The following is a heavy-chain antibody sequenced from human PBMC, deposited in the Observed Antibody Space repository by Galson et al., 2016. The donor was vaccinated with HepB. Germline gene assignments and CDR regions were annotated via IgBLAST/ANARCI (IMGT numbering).Heavy chain of an antibody. CDR1: GFSLSTSGVG. D-gene: IGHD2-8*01. CDR2: IYWDDDK. V-gene: IGHV2-5*02. Sequence: PALVKPTQTLTLTCTLSGFSLSTSGVGVGWIRQPPGKALEWLALIYWDDDKHYSPSLKSRVTITKDTSKNQVVLRMTNMDPVDTGTYYCAYTHIVLMVYGTPTWFDPWGLGTLVSVSS. CDR3: AYTHIVLMVYGTPTWFDP. J-gene: IGHJ5*02.